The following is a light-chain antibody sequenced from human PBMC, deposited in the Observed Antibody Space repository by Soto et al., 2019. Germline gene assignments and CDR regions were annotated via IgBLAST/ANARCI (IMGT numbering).Light chain of an antibody. CDR3: NSYTSSSTYV. Sequence: ALTQPASVSGSPGQSITISCTGSSSDVGGYNYVSWYQRHPGKAPKLMIYEVSNRPSGVSNRFSGSKSGNTASLTISGLQAEDEADYYCNSYTSSSTYVFGTGTKVTVL. CDR1: SSDVGGYNY. J-gene: IGLJ1*01. CDR2: EVS. V-gene: IGLV2-14*01.